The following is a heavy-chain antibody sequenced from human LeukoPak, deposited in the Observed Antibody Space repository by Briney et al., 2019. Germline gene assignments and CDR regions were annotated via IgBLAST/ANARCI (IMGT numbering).Heavy chain of an antibody. CDR1: GYTFTSYY. CDR3: AREHPRYSSSWYWFDP. D-gene: IGHD6-13*01. CDR2: IYPNSVGT. V-gene: IGHV1-2*02. J-gene: IGHJ5*02. Sequence: ASVKVSCKASGYTFTSYYMHWVRQAPGQGLEWMGWIYPNSVGTKYAQKFQGRVTMTRDTSISTAYMELSRLRSDDTAVYYCAREHPRYSSSWYWFDPWGQGTLVTVSS.